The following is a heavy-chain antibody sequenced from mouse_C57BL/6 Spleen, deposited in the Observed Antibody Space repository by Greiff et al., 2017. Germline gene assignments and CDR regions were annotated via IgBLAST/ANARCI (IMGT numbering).Heavy chain of an antibody. CDR1: GFPFSSSG. Sequence: EVQLVESGGDLVKPGGSLKLSCAASGFPFSSSGMSWVRQTPDKRLEWVATISSGGSYTYYPDSVKGRFTISRDNAKNTLYLQMSSLKSEDTAMYYCARQSPFDYWGQGTTLTVSS. CDR3: ARQSPFDY. J-gene: IGHJ2*01. V-gene: IGHV5-6*01. CDR2: ISSGGSYT.